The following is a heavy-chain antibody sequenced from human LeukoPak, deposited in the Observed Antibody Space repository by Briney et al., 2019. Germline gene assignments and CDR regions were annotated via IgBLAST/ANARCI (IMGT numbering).Heavy chain of an antibody. D-gene: IGHD3-10*01. CDR3: EGRRVRGIITRGFDY. J-gene: IGHJ4*02. V-gene: IGHV4-34*01. Sequence: SETLSLTCAVYGGSFSGYYWSWIRQPPGKGLEWIGEINHSGSTNYNPSLKSRVTISVDTSKNQFSLKLSSVTATDTAVYCGEGRRVRGIITRGFDYWGQGTLVTVSS. CDR1: GGSFSGYY. CDR2: INHSGST.